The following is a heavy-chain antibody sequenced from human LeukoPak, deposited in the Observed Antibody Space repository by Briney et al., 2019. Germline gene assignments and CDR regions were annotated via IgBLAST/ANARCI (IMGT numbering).Heavy chain of an antibody. Sequence: SKTLSLTCTVSGGSISSRSYYWGWIRQPPGKGLEWIANIYYSGDTYYKPSLKSRVTISVDTSKNQFSLKLSSVAAADTAVYYCARDRSRWDLLPFDSWGQGTLVTVSS. D-gene: IGHD1-26*01. V-gene: IGHV4-39*07. CDR2: IYYSGDT. J-gene: IGHJ4*02. CDR1: GGSISSRSYY. CDR3: ARDRSRWDLLPFDS.